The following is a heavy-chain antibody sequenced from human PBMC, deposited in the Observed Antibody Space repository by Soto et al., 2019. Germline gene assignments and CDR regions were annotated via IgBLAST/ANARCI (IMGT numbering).Heavy chain of an antibody. V-gene: IGHV4-34*01. D-gene: IGHD3-3*01. Sequence: PSETLSLTCAVYGGSFSGYYWSWIRQPPGKGLEWIGEINHSGSTNYNPSLKSRVTISVDTSKNQFSLKLSSVTAADTAVYYCARGGDYDFWSGYYNDYYYYMDVWGKGTTVTVSS. CDR3: ARGGDYDFWSGYYNDYYYYMDV. J-gene: IGHJ6*03. CDR1: GGSFSGYY. CDR2: INHSGST.